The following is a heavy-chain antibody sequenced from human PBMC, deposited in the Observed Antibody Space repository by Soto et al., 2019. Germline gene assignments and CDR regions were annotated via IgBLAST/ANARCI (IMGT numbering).Heavy chain of an antibody. CDR3: ATEGGVVDANWFGP. Sequence: QLQLQESGPGLVKPSETLSLTCTVSGDSVTRSRYYWGWIRQPPGKGLEWIGSIYYSGSTYYNPSIKSRITISIYTSKNQFSLNMNSMTAADTAVYYCATEGGVVDANWFGPWGQGTLVTVSA. D-gene: IGHD3-22*01. V-gene: IGHV4-39*02. J-gene: IGHJ5*02. CDR2: IYYSGST. CDR1: GDSVTRSRYY.